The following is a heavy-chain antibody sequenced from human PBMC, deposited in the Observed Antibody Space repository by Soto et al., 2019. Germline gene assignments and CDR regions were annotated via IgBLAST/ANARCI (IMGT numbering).Heavy chain of an antibody. CDR1: GFAFSSYA. D-gene: IGHD1-26*01. Sequence: EVQLLESGGGLVQPGGSLRLSCVASGFAFSSYAMTRVRQAPGKGLEWVSAVSDGGGATVYADSVKGRFTISRDNSKEILFLQMNSLRSYDTDVYYCASMWEPQHEASDTWGQGTMVTVSS. V-gene: IGHV3-23*01. CDR3: ASMWEPQHEASDT. J-gene: IGHJ3*02. CDR2: VSDGGGAT.